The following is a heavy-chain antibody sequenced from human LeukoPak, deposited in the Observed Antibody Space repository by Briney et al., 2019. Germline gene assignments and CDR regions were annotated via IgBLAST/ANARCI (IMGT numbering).Heavy chain of an antibody. V-gene: IGHV3-30*02. D-gene: IGHD3-22*01. Sequence: PGGSLRLSCAASGFTFSSYGMHWVRQAPGKGLEWVAFIRYDGSNKYYADSVKGRFTISRDNSKNTLYLQMNSLRAEDTAVYYCARDRKYDSSGYSLDWWGQGTLVTVSS. J-gene: IGHJ4*02. CDR1: GFTFSSYG. CDR2: IRYDGSNK. CDR3: ARDRKYDSSGYSLDW.